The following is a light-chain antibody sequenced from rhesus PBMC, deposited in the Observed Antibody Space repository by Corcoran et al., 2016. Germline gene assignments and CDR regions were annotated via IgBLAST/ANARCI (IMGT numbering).Light chain of an antibody. J-gene: IGLJ1*01. Sequence: SSGLTQEPALSVALGHTVRMTCQGDSLKPYYVSWYQQKPGQVPVLVIYGNTNRPSGIPGRFSGSWSGDTGSLTITGAQVEDEADYYCGSWDNSGNHYIFGAGTRLTVL. CDR1: SLKPYY. V-gene: IGLV3S11*01. CDR2: GNT. CDR3: GSWDNSGNHYI.